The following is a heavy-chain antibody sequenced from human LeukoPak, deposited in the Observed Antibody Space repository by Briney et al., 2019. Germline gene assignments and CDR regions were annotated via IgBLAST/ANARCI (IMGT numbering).Heavy chain of an antibody. CDR2: ISANNGNT. Sequence: ASVRVSCKASGYTFTSYAISWVRQAPGQGLEWMGWISANNGNTNYAQKLQGRVTMTTDTSTSTAYMELRSLRSDDTAVYYCARDRGYSSSWTNARWFDPWGQGTLVTVSS. J-gene: IGHJ5*02. D-gene: IGHD6-13*01. CDR1: GYTFTSYA. V-gene: IGHV1-18*01. CDR3: ARDRGYSSSWTNARWFDP.